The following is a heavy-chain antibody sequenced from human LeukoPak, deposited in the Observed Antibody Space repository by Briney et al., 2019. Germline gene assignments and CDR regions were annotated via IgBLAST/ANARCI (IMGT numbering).Heavy chain of an antibody. J-gene: IGHJ4*02. CDR1: GFTFSIYG. V-gene: IGHV3-33*08. CDR3: ARDLVSGVTTFFDY. Sequence: PGRSLRLSCAASGFTFSIYGMQWVRQAPGKGLEWVAVIWYDGSDKYYTDSVKGRFTISRDNSKNTLYLQMNSLTAEDTAVYYCARDLVSGVTTFFDYWGQGTLVTVSS. D-gene: IGHD4-17*01. CDR2: IWYDGSDK.